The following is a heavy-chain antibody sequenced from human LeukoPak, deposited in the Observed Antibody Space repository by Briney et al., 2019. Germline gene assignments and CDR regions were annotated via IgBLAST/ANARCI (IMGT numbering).Heavy chain of an antibody. V-gene: IGHV1-69*13. CDR3: AREWGLESSGYYYAY. D-gene: IGHD3-22*01. Sequence: ASVKVSCKASGGTFSRLTISWVRQAPGQGFEWVGGITPIFGTANFAQKFQGRVSITADESTSTAFMELSSLRSEDTAVYYCAREWGLESSGYYYAYWGQGTLVTVSS. J-gene: IGHJ4*02. CDR2: ITPIFGTA. CDR1: GGTFSRLT.